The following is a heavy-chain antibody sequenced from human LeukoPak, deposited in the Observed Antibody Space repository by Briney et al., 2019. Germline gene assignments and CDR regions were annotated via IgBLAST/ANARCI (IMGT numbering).Heavy chain of an antibody. J-gene: IGHJ6*03. CDR3: ARVTGDRSYYYYMDV. V-gene: IGHV3-21*01. D-gene: IGHD7-27*01. CDR1: GFTFSSYS. Sequence: PGESLRLSCAASGFTFSSYSMNWVRQAPGKGLEWVSSISSSSSYIYYADSVKGRFTISRDNAKNSLYLQMNSLRAEDTAVYYCARVTGDRSYYYYMDVWGKGTTVTVSS. CDR2: ISSSSSYI.